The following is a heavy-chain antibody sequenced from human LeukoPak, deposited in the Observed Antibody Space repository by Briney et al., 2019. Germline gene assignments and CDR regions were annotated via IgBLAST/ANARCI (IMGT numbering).Heavy chain of an antibody. V-gene: IGHV3-33*06. D-gene: IGHD6-19*01. CDR2: IEFDGSNK. CDR1: GFSFSNYD. Sequence: GGSLRLSCSASGFSFSNYDMHWVRQAPGKGLEWVAVIEFDGSNKYYADSVKGRLTISRDNSESTLYLQMNSLRAEDTAVYYCAKAVAATGHYYFGMDVWGQGTTVTVSS. J-gene: IGHJ6*02. CDR3: AKAVAATGHYYFGMDV.